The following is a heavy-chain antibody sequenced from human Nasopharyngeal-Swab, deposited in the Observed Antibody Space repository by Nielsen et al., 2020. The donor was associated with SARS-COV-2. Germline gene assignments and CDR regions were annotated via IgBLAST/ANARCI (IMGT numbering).Heavy chain of an antibody. Sequence: GGSLRLSCAASGFIFSNYNMNWVRQAPGKGLEWVSYIGVTSSTRYYADSLRGRFTISRANAKNSLYLQMHSLRAEDTAVYYCARGGSSWPHWYFDLWGRGTLVTVSS. CDR1: GFIFSNYN. CDR3: ARGGSSWPHWYFDL. CDR2: IGVTSSTR. J-gene: IGHJ2*01. V-gene: IGHV3-48*04. D-gene: IGHD6-13*01.